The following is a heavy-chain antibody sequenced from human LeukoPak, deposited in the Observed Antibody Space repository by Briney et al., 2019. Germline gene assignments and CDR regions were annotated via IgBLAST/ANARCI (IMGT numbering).Heavy chain of an antibody. D-gene: IGHD5-18*01. CDR2: IIPIFGIA. J-gene: IGHJ4*02. CDR3: ARDRVDTAMGPGLGFDY. V-gene: IGHV1-69*01. CDR1: GGTFSSYA. Sequence: SVKVSCKASGGTFSSYAISWVRQAPGQGLEWMGGIIPIFGIANYAQKFQGRVTITADESTSTAYMELSSLRSEDTAVYYCARDRVDTAMGPGLGFDYWGQGTLVTVSS.